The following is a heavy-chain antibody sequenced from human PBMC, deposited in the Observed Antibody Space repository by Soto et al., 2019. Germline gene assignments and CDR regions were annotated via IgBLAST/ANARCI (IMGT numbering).Heavy chain of an antibody. CDR2: ISYDGSNK. CDR1: GFTFSSYA. D-gene: IGHD2-15*01. Sequence: QVQLVESGGGVVQPGRSLRLSCAASGFTFSSYAMHWVRQAPGKGLEWVAVISYDGSNKYYADSVKGRFTISRDNSKNTLYLQMTSLRAEDTAVYYCARDRLGGSVNYYYGMDVWGQGTTVTVSS. CDR3: ARDRLGGSVNYYYGMDV. V-gene: IGHV3-30-3*01. J-gene: IGHJ6*02.